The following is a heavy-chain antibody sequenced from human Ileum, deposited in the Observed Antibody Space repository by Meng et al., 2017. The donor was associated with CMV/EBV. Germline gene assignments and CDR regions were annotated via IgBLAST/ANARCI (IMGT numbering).Heavy chain of an antibody. Sequence: SISGSNSYWRWIRQPPGKGLEWIASVYFSGSTYYNPSFESRVTISVDPSKNQFSLELRSVTAADTAVYYCATSSSYSASYYYYSGIDVWGQGTLVTVSS. D-gene: IGHD1-26*01. V-gene: IGHV4-39*01. CDR1: SISGSNSY. J-gene: IGHJ6*02. CDR2: VYFSGST. CDR3: ATSSSYSASYYYYSGIDV.